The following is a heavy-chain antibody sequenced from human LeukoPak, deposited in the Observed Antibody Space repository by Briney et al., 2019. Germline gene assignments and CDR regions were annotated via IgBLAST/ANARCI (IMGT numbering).Heavy chain of an antibody. CDR2: INPNSGNT. V-gene: IGHV1-2*02. J-gene: IGHJ4*02. Sequence: ASVKVSCTASGYTLTGYHMHWVRQVPGQGLEWMGWINPNSGNTNSAQKFQGRVTMTRGTSISTVYMELSRLRSDDTAVYYCATEAAVAGFDYWGQGTLVTVSS. CDR3: ATEAAVAGFDY. D-gene: IGHD6-19*01. CDR1: GYTLTGYH.